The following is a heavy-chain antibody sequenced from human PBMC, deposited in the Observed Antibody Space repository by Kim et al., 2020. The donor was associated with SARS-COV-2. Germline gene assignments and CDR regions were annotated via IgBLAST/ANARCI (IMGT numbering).Heavy chain of an antibody. D-gene: IGHD3-10*01. Sequence: GGSLRLSCAASGFTFSSYGMHWVRQAPGKGLEWVAVIWYDGSNKYYADSVKGRFTISRDNSKNTLYLQMNSLRAEDTAVYYCARHRGVAMVRGGFDPWGQGTLVTVSS. CDR1: GFTFSSYG. V-gene: IGHV3-33*01. CDR3: ARHRGVAMVRGGFDP. J-gene: IGHJ5*02. CDR2: IWYDGSNK.